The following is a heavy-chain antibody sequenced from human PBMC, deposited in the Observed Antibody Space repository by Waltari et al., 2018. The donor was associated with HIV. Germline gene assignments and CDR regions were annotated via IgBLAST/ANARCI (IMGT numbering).Heavy chain of an antibody. J-gene: IGHJ3*01. CDR2: IIPKFGAT. D-gene: IGHD2-15*01. V-gene: IGHV1-69*01. CDR1: GGGFSRYT. CDR3: ARGGCSGRTCYSKSFDL. Sequence: QVQLVQSGAEMKMPESSVKVSCKASGGGFSRYTISRVRQAPGQGLEWMGGIIPKFGATNNAQKFQGRVTITADDSTSTVYLELSSLTSDDTAVYYCARGGCSGRTCYSKSFDLWGQGTRVTVS.